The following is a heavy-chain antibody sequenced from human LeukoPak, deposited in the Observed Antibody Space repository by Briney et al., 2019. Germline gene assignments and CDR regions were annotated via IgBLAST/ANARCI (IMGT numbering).Heavy chain of an antibody. J-gene: IGHJ6*02. CDR2: INTNTGNP. Sequence: ASVKVSCKASGYTFTSYAMNWVRQAPGQGLEWMGWINTNTGNPTYAQGFTGRFVFSLDTSVSTAYLQISSLKAEDTAVYYCARHYYGSGSSYYYYGMDVWGQGTTVTVSS. CDR3: ARHYYGSGSSYYYYGMDV. D-gene: IGHD3-10*01. CDR1: GYTFTSYA. V-gene: IGHV7-4-1*02.